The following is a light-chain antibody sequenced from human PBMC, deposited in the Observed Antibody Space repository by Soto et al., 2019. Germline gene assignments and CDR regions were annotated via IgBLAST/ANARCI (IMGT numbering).Light chain of an antibody. CDR1: SSDVAGYNY. CDR3: SSYTSSSTYV. V-gene: IGLV2-14*03. CDR2: HVT. Sequence: QSVLTQPASVSGSPGQSITISCTGSSSDVAGYNYVSWYQHLPGKAPKLMIYHVTNRPSGISNRFSGSKSGNTASLTISGLQAEDEAVYYCSSYTSSSTYVFGTGTKLTVL. J-gene: IGLJ1*01.